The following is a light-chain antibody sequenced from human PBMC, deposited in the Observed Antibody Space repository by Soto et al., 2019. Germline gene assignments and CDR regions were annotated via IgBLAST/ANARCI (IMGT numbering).Light chain of an antibody. CDR2: DVS. CDR3: SSYTTSSTVV. Sequence: QSALTQPASVSGSPGQSITISCTGTSSDVGGYNYVSWYQQHPGKVPKVMIYDVSNRPSGVSNRFSGSKSGNTASLTISGLQTEDEADHYCSSYTTSSTVVFGGGTKLTVL. V-gene: IGLV2-14*01. J-gene: IGLJ2*01. CDR1: SSDVGGYNY.